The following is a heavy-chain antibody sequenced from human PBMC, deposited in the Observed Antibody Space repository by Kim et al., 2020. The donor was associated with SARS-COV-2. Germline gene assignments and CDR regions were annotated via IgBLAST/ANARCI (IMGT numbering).Heavy chain of an antibody. V-gene: IGHV3-23*03. D-gene: IGHD6-13*01. CDR1: GFTFSSYA. CDR2: IYSGGSST. J-gene: IGHJ5*02. CDR3: AKDGSSWYSWFDP. Sequence: GGSLRLSCAASGFTFSSYAMSWVRQAPGKGLEWVSVIYSGGSSTYYADSVKGRFTISRDNSKNTLYLQMNSLRAEDTAVYYCAKDGSSWYSWFDPWGQGTLVTVSS.